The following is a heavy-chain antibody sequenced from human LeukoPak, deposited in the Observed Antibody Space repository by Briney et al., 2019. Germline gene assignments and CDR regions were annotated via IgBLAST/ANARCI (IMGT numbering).Heavy chain of an antibody. CDR1: GYTFIGHD. Sequence: GASVKVSCKASGYTFIGHDINWVRQATGQGLEWMGWMNPNTGNTGYAQKFRGRVTMTRNTSISTASMELSSPTSEDTALYYCARGAPGSYCSGGSCPYFDYWGQGTLVSVSS. D-gene: IGHD2-15*01. V-gene: IGHV1-8*01. CDR3: ARGAPGSYCSGGSCPYFDY. CDR2: MNPNTGNT. J-gene: IGHJ4*02.